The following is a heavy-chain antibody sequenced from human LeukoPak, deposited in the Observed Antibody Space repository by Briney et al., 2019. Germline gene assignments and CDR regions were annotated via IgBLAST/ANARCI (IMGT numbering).Heavy chain of an antibody. CDR2: ISSSSSYT. CDR3: SRVMYSSSWNRTTDAFDI. D-gene: IGHD6-13*01. CDR1: GFTFSDYY. V-gene: IGHV3-11*05. J-gene: IGHJ3*02. Sequence: GGSLRLACAASGFTFSDYYMSWIRQAPGKGLEWVSYISSSSSYTNYADSVKGRFTISRDNAKNSLYLQMNSLRAEDTAVYYCSRVMYSSSWNRTTDAFDIWGQGTMVTVSS.